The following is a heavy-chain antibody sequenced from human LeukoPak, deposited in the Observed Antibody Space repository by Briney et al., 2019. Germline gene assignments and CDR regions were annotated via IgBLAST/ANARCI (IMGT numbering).Heavy chain of an antibody. V-gene: IGHV4-59*01. CDR1: GGSFSNYG. Sequence: SETLTLSCTDSGGSFSNYGMCWIRQPPGKGLEWIGYIFYSGSTNYNPSLKSRVTISVDTSKNQFSLKLSSVNAEDTAVYYCAYRQHRSFDFWGQGTMVTVSS. CDR2: IFYSGST. J-gene: IGHJ3*01. CDR3: AYRQHRSFDF.